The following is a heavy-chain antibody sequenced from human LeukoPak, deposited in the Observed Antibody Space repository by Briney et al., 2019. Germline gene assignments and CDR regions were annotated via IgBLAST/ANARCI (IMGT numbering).Heavy chain of an antibody. CDR2: IYYSGST. D-gene: IGHD1-26*01. CDR3: ARGGGRYYGVDY. Sequence: SETLSLTCTVSGGSISSYYWSWIRQPPGKGLEWIGYIYYSGSTNYNPSLKSRVTISVDTSKNQFSLKLSSVTAADTAVYYCARGGGRYYGVDYWGQGTLVTVSS. V-gene: IGHV4-59*01. J-gene: IGHJ4*02. CDR1: GGSISSYY.